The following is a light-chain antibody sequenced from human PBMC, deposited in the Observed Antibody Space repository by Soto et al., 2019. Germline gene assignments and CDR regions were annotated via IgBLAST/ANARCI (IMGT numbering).Light chain of an antibody. CDR1: ISDIGSHNY. Sequence: QSALTQPASVSGSPGESITVSCSGSISDIGSHNYVSWYRRYPGEARKLLFYEVHYRPSGVSSRSSGSKSGNSASLTISGLQAADEADYYCASYLSTSPLEVFGTGTKVTVL. V-gene: IGLV2-14*01. CDR3: ASYLSTSPLEV. CDR2: EVH. J-gene: IGLJ1*01.